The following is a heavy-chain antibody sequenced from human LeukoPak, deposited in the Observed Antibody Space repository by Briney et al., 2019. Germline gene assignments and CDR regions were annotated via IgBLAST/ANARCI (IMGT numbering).Heavy chain of an antibody. CDR1: GFPFSDFS. CDR3: AKQSYARYLGE. J-gene: IGHJ4*02. Sequence: GGSLRLSCATSGFPFSDFSMSWVRQAPGKGLEWISPTISGGTSTYYAESVKGRFTISRDNSKNTLYLQMSSLRVEDTAVYYCAKQSYARYLGEGGTGNLVRVSS. CDR2: TISGGTST. D-gene: IGHD2-8*01. V-gene: IGHV3-23*01.